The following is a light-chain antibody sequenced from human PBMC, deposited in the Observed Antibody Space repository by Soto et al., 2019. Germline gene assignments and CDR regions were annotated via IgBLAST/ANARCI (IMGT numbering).Light chain of an antibody. Sequence: NFILTQPRSVSESPGKTVTISCTRDSGSFAGNSVQWYQQRPGSAPTTVIYEDDQRPSGVPNRFSGSIDSSSRSASLTISGLQAEDEADDYCQSYDTSDLVFGGGTKLTV. V-gene: IGLV6-57*04. J-gene: IGLJ2*01. CDR3: QSYDTSDLV. CDR1: SGSFAGNS. CDR2: EDD.